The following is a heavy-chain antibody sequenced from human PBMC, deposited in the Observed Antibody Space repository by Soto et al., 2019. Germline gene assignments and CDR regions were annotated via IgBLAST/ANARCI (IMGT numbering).Heavy chain of an antibody. Sequence: GGSLRLSCAASGFTFSSYAMHWVRQAPGKGLEWVSGINWNGGSTGYADSVKGRFTISRDNAKNSLYLQMNSLRAEDTALYYCARLYGSGSTRRVRIDYWGQGTLVTVSS. CDR2: INWNGGST. D-gene: IGHD3-10*01. CDR3: ARLYGSGSTRRVRIDY. V-gene: IGHV3-20*04. CDR1: GFTFSSYA. J-gene: IGHJ4*02.